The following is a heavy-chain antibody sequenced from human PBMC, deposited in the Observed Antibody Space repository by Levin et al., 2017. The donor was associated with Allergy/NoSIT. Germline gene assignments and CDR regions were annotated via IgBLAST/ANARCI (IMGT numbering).Heavy chain of an antibody. Sequence: SGPTLVKPTETLTLTCTVSGFSLSNARMGVSWIRQPPGKALEWLAHIFSNDEKSYSTSLKSRLTISKDTSKSQVVLTMTNMDPVDTATYYCARVLLSYYYDSSGAIDYWGQGTLVTVSS. D-gene: IGHD3-22*01. CDR1: GFSLSNARMG. J-gene: IGHJ4*02. CDR3: ARVLLSYYYDSSGAIDY. V-gene: IGHV2-26*01. CDR2: IFSNDEK.